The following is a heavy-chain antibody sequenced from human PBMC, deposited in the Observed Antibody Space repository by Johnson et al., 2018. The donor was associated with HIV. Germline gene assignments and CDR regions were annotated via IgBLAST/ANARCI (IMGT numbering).Heavy chain of an antibody. D-gene: IGHD6-6*01. CDR2: ISYDGSNK. V-gene: IGHV3-30*14. J-gene: IGHJ3*02. CDR3: ARASSIAARGADAFDI. CDR1: GFTFSSYA. Sequence: QVQLVESGGGVVQPGRSLRLSCAASGFTFSSYAMHWVRQAPGKGLEWVAVISYDGSNKYYADSVKGRFTISRDNSKNTLYLQMNSLRAEDTAVYYCARASSIAARGADAFDIWGQGTMVTVSS.